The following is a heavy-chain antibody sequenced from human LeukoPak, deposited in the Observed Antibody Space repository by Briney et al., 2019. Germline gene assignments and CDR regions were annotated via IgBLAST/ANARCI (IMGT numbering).Heavy chain of an antibody. V-gene: IGHV3-21*01. J-gene: IGHJ4*02. Sequence: GRSLRLSYAASGFTLSSYSMNWVRQAPGKGLEWVSSISSSSRYIYYADSVKGRFTISRDNAKNSLYLQRNSLRVDDTAVYYCARSPPLPHWGQGTLVTVSS. CDR1: GFTLSSYS. CDR3: ARSPPLPH. CDR2: ISSSSRYI.